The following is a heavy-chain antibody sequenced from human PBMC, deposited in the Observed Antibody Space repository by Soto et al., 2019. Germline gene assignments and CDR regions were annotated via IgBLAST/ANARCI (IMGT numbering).Heavy chain of an antibody. Sequence: GGSLRLSCAASGFTFSGSAMHWVRQASGKGLEWVGRIRSKANSYATAYAASVKGRFTISRDDSKNTAYLQMNSLKTEDTAVYYCTRLLYCSSTSCYDYWGQGTLVTVSS. CDR2: IRSKANSYAT. J-gene: IGHJ4*02. V-gene: IGHV3-73*01. D-gene: IGHD2-2*01. CDR3: TRLLYCSSTSCYDY. CDR1: GFTFSGSA.